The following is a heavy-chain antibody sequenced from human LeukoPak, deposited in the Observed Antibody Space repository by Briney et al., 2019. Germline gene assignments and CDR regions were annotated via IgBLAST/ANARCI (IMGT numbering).Heavy chain of an antibody. V-gene: IGHV3-21*01. Sequence: KTGGSLRLSCAASGFTFSSYGMHWVRQAPGKGLEWVSSISSSSSYIYYADSVKGRFTISRDNAKNSLYLQMNSLRAEDTTVYYCASSEAAGIVGALQDWGQGTLVTVSS. CDR3: ASSEAAGIVGALQD. D-gene: IGHD1-26*01. J-gene: IGHJ4*02. CDR2: ISSSSSYI. CDR1: GFTFSSYG.